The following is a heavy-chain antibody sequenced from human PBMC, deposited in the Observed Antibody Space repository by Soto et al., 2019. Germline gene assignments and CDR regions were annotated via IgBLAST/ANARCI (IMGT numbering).Heavy chain of an antibody. CDR3: ARMGGGYFDY. D-gene: IGHD3-16*01. J-gene: IGHJ4*02. CDR1: GFSLSTRGLG. V-gene: IGHV2-5*02. CDR2: IYWDDDK. Sequence: QITLKESGPALVKPTQTLTLTCTFSGFSLSTRGLGVAWIRQPPGKALEWLALIYWDDDKRYSPSLKSRLTITKDTSKNQVVHTMTNMDPVDTAPYYCARMGGGYFDYWGQGTLVTVSS.